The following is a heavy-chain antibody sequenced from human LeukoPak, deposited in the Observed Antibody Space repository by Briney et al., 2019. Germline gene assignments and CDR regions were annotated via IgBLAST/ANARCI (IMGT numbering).Heavy chain of an antibody. D-gene: IGHD1-26*01. CDR1: GFTFSSYA. V-gene: IGHV3-23*01. CDR2: ISGSGGST. J-gene: IGHJ4*02. Sequence: GGSLRLSCAASGFTFSSYAMSWVRQAPGKGLEWVSAISGSGGSTYYADSVKGRFTISRDNAKNSLYLQMNSLRAEDSAVYYCARGHVGVHDYFDYWGQGTLVTVSS. CDR3: ARGHVGVHDYFDY.